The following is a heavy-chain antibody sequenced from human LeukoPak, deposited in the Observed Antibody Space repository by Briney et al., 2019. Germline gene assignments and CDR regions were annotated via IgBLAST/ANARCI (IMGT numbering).Heavy chain of an antibody. CDR1: GFTFGKYW. J-gene: IGHJ4*02. Sequence: GGSLRLSCVASGFTFGKYWMSWVRQAPGKGLEWVANIKLDGSEKNYVVSVKVRFTNSRDNTKNSLYLQMNSLRAEDTAVFYCARDQYDTWSRRGNFDSWGQGTLVIVSS. CDR3: ARDQYDTWSRRGNFDS. D-gene: IGHD3-3*01. V-gene: IGHV3-7*03. CDR2: IKLDGSEK.